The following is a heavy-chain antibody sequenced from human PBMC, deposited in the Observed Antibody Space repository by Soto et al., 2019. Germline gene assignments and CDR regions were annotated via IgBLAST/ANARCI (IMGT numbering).Heavy chain of an antibody. CDR3: ARDLSSSGWLVRYYYGMDV. J-gene: IGHJ6*02. CDR1: GFTFSSYA. Sequence: GGSLRLSCAASGFTFSSYAMHWVRQAPGKGLEWVAVISYDGSNKYYADSVKGRFTISRDNSKNTLYLQMNSLRAEDTAVYYCARDLSSSGWLVRYYYGMDVWGQGTTVTVSS. D-gene: IGHD6-19*01. CDR2: ISYDGSNK. V-gene: IGHV3-30-3*01.